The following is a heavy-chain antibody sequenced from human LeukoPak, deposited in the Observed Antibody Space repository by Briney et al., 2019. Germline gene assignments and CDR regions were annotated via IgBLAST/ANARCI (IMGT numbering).Heavy chain of an antibody. CDR2: IRYDGINK. Sequence: GGSLRLSCAASGFTFSSYGMHWVRQAPGKGLEWVAFIRYDGINKYYADSVKGRFTISRDNSKDTLYLQMSSLRAEDTAVYYCAKEVSSGWSLDYWGQGTLV. CDR3: AKEVSSGWSLDY. V-gene: IGHV3-30*02. CDR1: GFTFSSYG. D-gene: IGHD6-19*01. J-gene: IGHJ4*02.